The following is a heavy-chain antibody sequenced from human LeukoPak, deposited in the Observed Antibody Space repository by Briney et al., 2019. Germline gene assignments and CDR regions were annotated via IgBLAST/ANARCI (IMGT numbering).Heavy chain of an antibody. Sequence: SETLSLTCAVYGGSFSGYYWSWIRQPPGKGLEWIGEINQSGSTNYNPSLKSRVTISVDTSKRQFSLKLSSVTAADTAVYYCAKDSGARFRAGLSYWGQGTLVTVSS. J-gene: IGHJ4*02. V-gene: IGHV4-34*01. D-gene: IGHD3-3*01. CDR1: GGSFSGYY. CDR3: AKDSGARFRAGLSY. CDR2: INQSGST.